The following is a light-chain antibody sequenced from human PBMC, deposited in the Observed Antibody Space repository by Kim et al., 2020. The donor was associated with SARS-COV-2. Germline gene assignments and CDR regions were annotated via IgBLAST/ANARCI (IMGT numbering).Light chain of an antibody. CDR3: GTWDGSQSVVV. CDR1: SSNVGTNS. CDR2: DND. J-gene: IGLJ3*02. Sequence: GQKVPISCSGSSSNVGTNSVSWYQQLPGKAPKLLIYDNDKRPSGIPDRFSGSKSGTSATLGITGLQTGDEADYYCGTWDGSQSVVVFGGGTKLTVL. V-gene: IGLV1-51*01.